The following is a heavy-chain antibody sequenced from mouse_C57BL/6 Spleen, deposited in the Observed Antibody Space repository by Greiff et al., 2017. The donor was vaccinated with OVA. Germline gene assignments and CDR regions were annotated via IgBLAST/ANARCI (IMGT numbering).Heavy chain of an antibody. D-gene: IGHD2-1*01. CDR2: INPSSGYT. CDR1: GYTFTSYT. Sequence: VQLQQSGAELARPGASVKMSCKASGYTFTSYTMHWVKQRPGQGLEWIGYINPSSGYTKYNQKFKDKATLTADKSSSTAYMQLSSLTSEDSAVYYCARSGLYGNYPFDYWGQGTTLTVSS. J-gene: IGHJ2*01. CDR3: ARSGLYGNYPFDY. V-gene: IGHV1-4*01.